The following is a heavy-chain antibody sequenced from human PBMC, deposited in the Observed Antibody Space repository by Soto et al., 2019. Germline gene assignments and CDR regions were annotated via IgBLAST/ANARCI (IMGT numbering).Heavy chain of an antibody. CDR2: ISGSGISK. CDR3: AKDRSPGATTWNSY. Sequence: DVQLLESGGALVQPGGSLRLSCVASGFTFSSSAMNWVRQAPVKGLEWVSTISGSGISKYYADSVKGRFTSSRDNSNNTVSLQMNSLRAEDAAVYYCAKDRSPGATTWNSYWGQGTLVTVSS. CDR1: GFTFSSSA. V-gene: IGHV3-23*01. D-gene: IGHD1-26*01. J-gene: IGHJ4*02.